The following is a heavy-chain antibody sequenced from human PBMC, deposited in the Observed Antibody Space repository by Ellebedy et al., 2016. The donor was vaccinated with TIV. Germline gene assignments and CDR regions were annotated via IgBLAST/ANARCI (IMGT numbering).Heavy chain of an antibody. CDR3: ARLAESYYYGMDV. CDR2: IYPGDSDT. J-gene: IGHJ6*02. CDR1: GYSFTSYW. Sequence: GGSLRPSCKGSGYSFTSYWIGWVRQMPGKGLEWMGIIYPGDSDTRYSPSFQGQVTISADKSISTAYLQWTSLKASDTAMYYCARLAESYYYGMDVWGQGTTVTVSS. V-gene: IGHV5-51*01.